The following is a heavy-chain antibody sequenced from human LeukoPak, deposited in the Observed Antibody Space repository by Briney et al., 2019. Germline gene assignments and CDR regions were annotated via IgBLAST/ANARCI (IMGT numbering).Heavy chain of an antibody. CDR1: GYTFTSYD. Sequence: ASVKVSCKASGYTFTSYDINWVRQATGQGLEWMGWMNPNSGNTGYAQKFQGRVTITADKSTSTAYMELSSLRSEDTAVYYCARYITMVRGDKRYFDLWGRGTLVTVSS. D-gene: IGHD3-10*01. J-gene: IGHJ2*01. CDR3: ARYITMVRGDKRYFDL. V-gene: IGHV1-8*01. CDR2: MNPNSGNT.